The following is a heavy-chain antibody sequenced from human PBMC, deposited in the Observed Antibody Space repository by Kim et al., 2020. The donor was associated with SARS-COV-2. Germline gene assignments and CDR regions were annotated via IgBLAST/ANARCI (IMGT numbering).Heavy chain of an antibody. Sequence: QKFQERVTITRDMSTSTVYMELSSLRSEDTAVYYCAADRAYSSSWYLFDYWGQGTLVTVSS. J-gene: IGHJ4*02. V-gene: IGHV1-58*01. D-gene: IGHD6-13*01. CDR3: AADRAYSSSWYLFDY.